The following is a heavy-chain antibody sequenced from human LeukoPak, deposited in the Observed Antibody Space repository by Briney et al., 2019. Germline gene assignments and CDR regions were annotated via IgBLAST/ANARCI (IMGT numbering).Heavy chain of an antibody. CDR3: AEGRAAAGPTLADY. D-gene: IGHD6-13*01. Sequence: GGSLRLSCAASGFTFSSYAMSWVRQAPGKGLEWVSAISGSGGSTYYADSVKGRFTISRDNSKNTLYLQMNSLRAEDTAVYYCAEGRAAAGPTLADYWGQGTLVTVSS. V-gene: IGHV3-23*01. J-gene: IGHJ4*02. CDR2: ISGSGGST. CDR1: GFTFSSYA.